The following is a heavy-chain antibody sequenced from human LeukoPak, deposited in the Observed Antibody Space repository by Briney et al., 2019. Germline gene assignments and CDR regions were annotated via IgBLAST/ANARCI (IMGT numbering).Heavy chain of an antibody. CDR2: INPNTGGT. D-gene: IGHD3-10*01. J-gene: IGHJ3*01. CDR1: GYTFTGYY. CDR3: ARERESGRSDAFDF. V-gene: IGHV1-2*02. Sequence: ASVKVSCKASGYTFTGYYMHWVRQAPGQGLEWMGWINPNTGGTNYAQDFQGRVTMTRDTYVTTAYMELRSLRSDDTAVYFCARERESGRSDAFDFWGQGTMVTVSS.